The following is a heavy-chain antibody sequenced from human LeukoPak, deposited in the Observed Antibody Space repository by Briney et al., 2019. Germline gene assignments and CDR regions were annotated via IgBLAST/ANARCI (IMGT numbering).Heavy chain of an antibody. J-gene: IGHJ3*02. CDR2: ISGRDGST. Sequence: GGSLRLSCVASGFTFSSYAMSWVRQAPGKGLEWVSGISGRDGSTYYADSVRGRFTISRDNSKNTLYLQMNSLRAEDTAVYYCARGRVVGATTADAFDIWGQGTMVTVSS. D-gene: IGHD1-26*01. V-gene: IGHV3-23*01. CDR3: ARGRVVGATTADAFDI. CDR1: GFTFSSYA.